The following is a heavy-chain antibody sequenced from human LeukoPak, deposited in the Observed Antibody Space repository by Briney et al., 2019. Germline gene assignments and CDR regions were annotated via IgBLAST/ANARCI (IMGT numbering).Heavy chain of an antibody. CDR1: GYSFTSYW. Sequence: GESLKISCKGSGYSFTSYWIGWVRQMPGKGLEWMGIIYPGDSDTRYSPSFRGQVTISADKSISTAYLQWSSLKASDTAMYYCARRKCSGGTRDSGGIDYWGQGTLVTVSS. V-gene: IGHV5-51*01. CDR3: ARRKCSGGTRDSGGIDY. D-gene: IGHD2-15*01. CDR2: IYPGDSDT. J-gene: IGHJ4*02.